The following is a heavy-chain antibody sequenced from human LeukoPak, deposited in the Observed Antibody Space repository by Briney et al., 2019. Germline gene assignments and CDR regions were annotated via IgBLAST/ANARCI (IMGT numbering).Heavy chain of an antibody. CDR2: IYPGDSDT. CDR1: GYSFISYW. J-gene: IGHJ4*02. CDR3: ARQWRTASLYYFDY. Sequence: GESLKISCKGSGYSFISYWIGWVRQMPGKGLEWMGIIYPGDSDTRYSPSFQGQVTISADKSISTAYLQWSSLKASDTAIYYCARQWRTASLYYFDYWGQGTLVTVSS. D-gene: IGHD2-2*01. V-gene: IGHV5-51*01.